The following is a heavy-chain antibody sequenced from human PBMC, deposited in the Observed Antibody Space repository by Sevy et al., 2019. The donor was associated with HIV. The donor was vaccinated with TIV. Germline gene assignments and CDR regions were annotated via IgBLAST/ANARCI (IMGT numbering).Heavy chain of an antibody. V-gene: IGHV1-18*01. CDR3: ARDELYYYDSSGSFDY. CDR2: ISAYNGNT. D-gene: IGHD3-22*01. CDR1: GYTFTSYG. J-gene: IGHJ4*02. Sequence: ASVKVSCKASGYTFTSYGISWVRQAPGQGLEWMGWISAYNGNTNYAQKLQGRVTMTTDTSTSTAYMELRSLRSDDTAVYYCARDELYYYDSSGSFDYWGQRTLVTVSS.